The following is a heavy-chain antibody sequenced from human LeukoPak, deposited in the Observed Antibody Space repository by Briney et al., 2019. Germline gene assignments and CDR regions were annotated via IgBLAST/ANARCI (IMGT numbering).Heavy chain of an antibody. Sequence: SETLSLTCAVYGGSFSGYYWSWIRQPPGKGLEWIGEINHSGSTNYNPSLKSRVTISVDTSKNQFSLKLSSVTAADTAVYYCARDYYDSSGFAGADAFDIWGQGTMVTVSS. V-gene: IGHV4-34*01. J-gene: IGHJ3*02. CDR3: ARDYYDSSGFAGADAFDI. D-gene: IGHD3-22*01. CDR1: GGSFSGYY. CDR2: INHSGST.